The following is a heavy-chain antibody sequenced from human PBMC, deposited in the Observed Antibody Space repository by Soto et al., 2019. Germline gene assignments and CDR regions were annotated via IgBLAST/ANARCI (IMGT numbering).Heavy chain of an antibody. V-gene: IGHV1-3*01. Sequence: QVQLVQSGAEVKKPGASVKVSCKASGYTFTNYAMHWVRQAPGQRLEWMGWINAAIGNTKYSQKFQGSVTITRDTSANTAYMELSSLRSEDTAVYYCARRNVYGSGSYSFDYRGQGTLVTVSS. D-gene: IGHD3-10*01. J-gene: IGHJ4*02. CDR2: INAAIGNT. CDR3: ARRNVYGSGSYSFDY. CDR1: GYTFTNYA.